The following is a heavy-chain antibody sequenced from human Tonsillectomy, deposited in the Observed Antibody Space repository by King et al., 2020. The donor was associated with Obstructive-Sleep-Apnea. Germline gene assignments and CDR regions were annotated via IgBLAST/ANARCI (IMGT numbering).Heavy chain of an antibody. CDR2: ISSSSSYI. CDR3: ASGFSAHWYFDL. CDR1: GFTFSSYS. J-gene: IGHJ2*01. D-gene: IGHD3-10*01. V-gene: IGHV3-21*01. Sequence: VQLVQSEGGLVKPGGSLRLSCAASGFTFSSYSMNWVRQAPGKGLEWVSSISSSSSYIYYADSVKGRFTISRDNAKNSLYLQMNSLRAEDTAVYYCASGFSAHWYFDLWGRGTLVTVSS.